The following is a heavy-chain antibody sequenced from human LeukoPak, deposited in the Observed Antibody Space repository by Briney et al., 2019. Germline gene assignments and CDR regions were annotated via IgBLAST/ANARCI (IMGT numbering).Heavy chain of an antibody. J-gene: IGHJ4*02. V-gene: IGHV3-23*01. Sequence: PGGSLRLSCRASGFTFTNHAMTWVRQAPGKGLECVSVISGSGVSTYYADSVKGRFTISRDNSKNTLYLQMSSLRAEDTAIYYCAKGHSDFGTGFDLWGQGTLVTVSS. CDR3: AKGHSDFGTGFDL. CDR2: ISGSGVST. CDR1: GFTFTNHA. D-gene: IGHD4-17*01.